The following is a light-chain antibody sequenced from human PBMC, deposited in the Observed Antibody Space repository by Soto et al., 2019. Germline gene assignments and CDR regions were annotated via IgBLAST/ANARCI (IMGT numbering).Light chain of an antibody. J-gene: IGKJ1*01. V-gene: IGKV3-20*01. Sequence: EIVLTQSPGTLSLSPGEGATLSCRASQSVSGRYLAWYQQRPGQAPRLLISGASNRAPDIPDRFSGSGSGTDFTLTISRLEPEDFAVYYCQQYSSSPRTFGQGTKVEIK. CDR3: QQYSSSPRT. CDR1: QSVSGRY. CDR2: GAS.